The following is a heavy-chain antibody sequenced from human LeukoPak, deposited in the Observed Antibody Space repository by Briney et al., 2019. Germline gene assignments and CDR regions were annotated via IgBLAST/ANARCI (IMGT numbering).Heavy chain of an antibody. Sequence: SETLSLTCTVSGYSISSGYFWGWIRQPPGKGLEWIGSIYHSGSTYYNPSLKSRVTISVDTSKNQFSLRLISVTAADTAMYYCASVLGGHAFDFWGQGTMVTVSS. CDR1: GYSISSGYF. CDR2: IYHSGST. J-gene: IGHJ3*01. CDR3: ASVLGGHAFDF. V-gene: IGHV4-38-2*02. D-gene: IGHD3-16*01.